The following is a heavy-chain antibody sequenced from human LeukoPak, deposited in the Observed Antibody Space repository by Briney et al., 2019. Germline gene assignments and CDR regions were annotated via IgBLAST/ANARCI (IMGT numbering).Heavy chain of an antibody. CDR3: ARVRLHHKLDWYFDL. CDR1: GFALTTYN. Sequence: ASVKVSCKASGFALTTYNIVWLRQAPGQGLEWMGIINPSGGSTSYAQKFQGRVTMTRDMSTSTAYMELSSLRSEDTAVYYCARVRLHHKLDWYFDLWGRGTLVTVSS. CDR2: INPSGGST. D-gene: IGHD5/OR15-5a*01. J-gene: IGHJ2*01. V-gene: IGHV1-46*01.